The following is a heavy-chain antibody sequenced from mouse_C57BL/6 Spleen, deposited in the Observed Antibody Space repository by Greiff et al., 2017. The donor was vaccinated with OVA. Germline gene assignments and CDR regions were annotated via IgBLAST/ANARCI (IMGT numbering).Heavy chain of an antibody. CDR1: GYTFTSYW. D-gene: IGHD1-1*01. V-gene: IGHV1-50*01. CDR2: IDPSDSYT. J-gene: IGHJ4*01. CDR3: ARRDYYGSSPLAMDY. Sequence: QVQLQQPGAELVKPGASVKLSCKASGYTFTSYWLQWVKQRPGQGLEWIGEIDPSDSYTNYNQKFKGKATLTVDKSSITAYMQLSSLTSEDSAVYYCARRDYYGSSPLAMDYWGQGTSVTVSS.